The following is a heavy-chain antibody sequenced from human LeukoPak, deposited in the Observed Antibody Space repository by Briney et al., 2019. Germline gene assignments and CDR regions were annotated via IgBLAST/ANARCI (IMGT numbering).Heavy chain of an antibody. J-gene: IGHJ4*02. CDR1: GDSINSGGYF. D-gene: IGHD1-1*01. V-gene: IGHV4-31*03. CDR3: ARDVSGTFDY. Sequence: SETLSLTCTVSGDSINSGGYFWSWIRQHPGKGLEWIGYIYYSGSTYYNPSLKSRVTISVDTSKNQFSLKLSSVTAADTAVYYCARDVSGTFDYWGQGTLVTVSS. CDR2: IYYSGST.